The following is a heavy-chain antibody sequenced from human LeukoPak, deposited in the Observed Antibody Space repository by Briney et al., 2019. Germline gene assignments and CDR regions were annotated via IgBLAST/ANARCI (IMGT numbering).Heavy chain of an antibody. Sequence: ASVKVSCKASGYTFSSYDINWVRQATGRGLEWMGWMNPNSGNTGYAQKFQGRVTMTRNTSISTAYMGLSSLRSEDTAVYYCARRNYGSPRWFDPWGQGTLVTVSS. CDR2: MNPNSGNT. CDR3: ARRNYGSPRWFDP. CDR1: GYTFSSYD. V-gene: IGHV1-8*01. J-gene: IGHJ5*02. D-gene: IGHD3-10*01.